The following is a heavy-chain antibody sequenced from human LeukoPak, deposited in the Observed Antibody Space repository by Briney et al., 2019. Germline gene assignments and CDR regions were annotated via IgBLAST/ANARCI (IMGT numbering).Heavy chain of an antibody. J-gene: IGHJ3*02. CDR2: INSGSSTI. V-gene: IGHV3-48*01. CDR1: GFTFSSFG. D-gene: IGHD1-1*01. CDR3: ARVLLERPGIDSFDM. Sequence: PGGSLRLSCAASGFTFSSFGMHWARQAPGKGLEWVSHINSGSSTIYYADSVKGRFTISRDNAGNSLYLHMNSLRAEDTAVYYCARVLLERPGIDSFDMWGQGTMVTVSS.